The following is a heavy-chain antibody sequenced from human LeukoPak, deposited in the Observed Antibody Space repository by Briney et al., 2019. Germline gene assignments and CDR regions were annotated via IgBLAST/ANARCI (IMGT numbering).Heavy chain of an antibody. CDR1: GYTFTSYY. CDR3: ARDLGGHYGMDV. CDR2: INPSGGST. V-gene: IGHV1-46*01. Sequence: ASVKVSCKASGYTFTSYYMHWVRQAPGQGLEWMGKINPSGGSTSYAQKFQGRVTMTRDTSTSTVYMELSSLRSEDTAVYYCARDLGGHYGMDVWGQGTTVTVSS. D-gene: IGHD3-16*01. J-gene: IGHJ6*02.